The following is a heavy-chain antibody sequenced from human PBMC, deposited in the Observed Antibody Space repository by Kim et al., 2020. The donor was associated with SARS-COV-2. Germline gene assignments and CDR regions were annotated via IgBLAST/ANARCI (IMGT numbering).Heavy chain of an antibody. D-gene: IGHD4-17*01. J-gene: IGHJ4*02. Sequence: GGSLRLSCAASGFTVSSNYMSWVRQAPGKGLEWVSVIYSGGSTYYADSVKGRFTISRDNSKNTLYLLMNSLRAEDTAVYYCARDYGDFYFDYWGQGTLVTVSS. CDR2: IYSGGST. CDR1: GFTVSSNY. CDR3: ARDYGDFYFDY. V-gene: IGHV3-53*01.